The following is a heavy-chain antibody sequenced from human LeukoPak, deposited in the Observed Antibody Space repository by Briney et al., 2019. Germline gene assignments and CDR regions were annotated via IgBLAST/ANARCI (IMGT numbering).Heavy chain of an antibody. CDR3: ARAAPYYYDSSGYYYVDFDY. J-gene: IGHJ4*02. Sequence: ASVKVSCKASGYTFTSYGISWVRQAPGQGLEWMGWVSAYNGNTNYAQKLQGRVTMTTDTSTSTAYMELRSLRSDDTAVYYCARAAPYYYDSSGYYYVDFDYWGQGTLVTVSS. V-gene: IGHV1-18*01. CDR2: VSAYNGNT. CDR1: GYTFTSYG. D-gene: IGHD3-22*01.